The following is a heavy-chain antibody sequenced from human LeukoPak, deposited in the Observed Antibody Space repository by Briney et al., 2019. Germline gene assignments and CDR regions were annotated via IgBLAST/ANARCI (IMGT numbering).Heavy chain of an antibody. CDR2: VKEDGTTK. V-gene: IGHV3-7*01. J-gene: IGHJ4*02. Sequence: GGSLRLSCAASEFNFINYWMSWVRQAPGKGLEWVANVKEDGTTKQYVDSVKGRFTISRDNAKNSLYLQMDSLRAEDTAVYYCVSQEVVPHWGQGTLVSVSS. CDR1: EFNFINYW. CDR3: VSQEVVPH. D-gene: IGHD2-15*01.